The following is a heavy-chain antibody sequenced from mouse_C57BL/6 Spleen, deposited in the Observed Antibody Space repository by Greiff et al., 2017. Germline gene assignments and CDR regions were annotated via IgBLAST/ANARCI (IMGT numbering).Heavy chain of an antibody. CDR1: GYTFTGYY. Sequence: VQLQQSGAELVRPGASVKLSCKASGYTFTGYYINWVKQRPGQGLEWIARIYPGSGNTYYNEKFKGKATLTAEKSSSTAYMQLSSLTSEDSAVYFCANYDYDWYFDVWGTGTTVTVSS. J-gene: IGHJ1*03. CDR2: IYPGSGNT. D-gene: IGHD2-4*01. CDR3: ANYDYDWYFDV. V-gene: IGHV1-76*01.